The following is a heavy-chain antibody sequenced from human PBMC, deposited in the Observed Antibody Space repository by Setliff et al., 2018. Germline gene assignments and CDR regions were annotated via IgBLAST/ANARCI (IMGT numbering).Heavy chain of an antibody. Sequence: GGSLRLSCTSSGFTFSSYSMNWVRQAPGKGLEWVSYISSSGSTIYYADSVKGRFTISRDNAKNSLYLQMNSLRAEDTAVYYCASLFAGDFDYWGQGTLVTVPS. J-gene: IGHJ4*02. V-gene: IGHV3-48*04. CDR1: GFTFSSYS. CDR3: ASLFAGDFDY. CDR2: ISSSGSTI.